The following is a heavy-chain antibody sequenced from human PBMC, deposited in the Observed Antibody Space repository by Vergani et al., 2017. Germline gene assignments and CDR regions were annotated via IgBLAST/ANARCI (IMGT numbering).Heavy chain of an antibody. CDR2: IYSGGRT. V-gene: IGHV3-66*01. D-gene: IGHD2-2*01. J-gene: IGHJ4*02. Sequence: EVQAPARRAASVQPGGYMPLRCAASGFTVSSNYMGWVRQAPGKGLEWVSVIYSGGRTYYADSVKGRFIISRDNSKNTLYLQMNSLRAEDTAVYYCASSKDPGTFDYWGQGTLVTVSS. CDR3: ASSKDPGTFDY. CDR1: GFTVSSNY.